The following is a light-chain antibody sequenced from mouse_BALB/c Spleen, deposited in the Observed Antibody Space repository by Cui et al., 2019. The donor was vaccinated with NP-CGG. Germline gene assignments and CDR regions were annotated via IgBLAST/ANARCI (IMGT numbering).Light chain of an antibody. J-gene: IGLJ1*01. CDR3: ALWYSNHWV. CDR1: TGAVTTSNY. CDR2: GTN. Sequence: AVVTQESALTTSPGETVTLTCRSSTGAVTTSNYANWVQEKPGHLFTGLIGGTNNRVPGVPARFSGSLIGDKAALTITGAQTEDEAIYFCALWYSNHWVFGGGTKLTVL. V-gene: IGLV1*01.